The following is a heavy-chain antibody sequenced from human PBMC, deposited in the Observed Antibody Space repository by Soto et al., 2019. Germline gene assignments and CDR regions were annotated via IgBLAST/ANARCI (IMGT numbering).Heavy chain of an antibody. D-gene: IGHD6-13*01. V-gene: IGHV4-59*01. J-gene: IGHJ6*02. CDR3: ARVAAACTPYYSYYGMDV. CDR1: GGSISSYY. CDR2: IYYSGST. Sequence: SETLSLTCTVSGGSISSYYWSWIRQPPGKGLEWIGYIYYSGSTNYNPSLKSRVTISVDTSKNQFSLKLSSVTAADTAVYYCARVAAACTPYYSYYGMDVWGQGTTVTDS.